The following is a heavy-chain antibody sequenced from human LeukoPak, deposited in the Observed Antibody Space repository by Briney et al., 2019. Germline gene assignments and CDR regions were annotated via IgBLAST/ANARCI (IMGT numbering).Heavy chain of an antibody. J-gene: IGHJ4*02. D-gene: IGHD2-15*01. Sequence: SETLSLTCTVSGGSISGCYWSWIRQPPGKGLEWVGFIPYSGRTSYNPSLKSRVTISVDTSKNEFSLKLTSVTVADTAVYYCARYLCSGGTCYGFDYWGQGTPVTVSS. CDR3: ARYLCSGGTCYGFDY. CDR1: GGSISGCY. V-gene: IGHV4-59*01. CDR2: IPYSGRT.